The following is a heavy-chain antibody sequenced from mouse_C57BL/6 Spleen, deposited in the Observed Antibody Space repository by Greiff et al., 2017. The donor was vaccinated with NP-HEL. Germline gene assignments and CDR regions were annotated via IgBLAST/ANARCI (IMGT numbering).Heavy chain of an antibody. Sequence: EVQLQQSGPELVKPGASVKISCKASGYTFTDYYMNWVKQSHGKSLEWIGDINPNNGGTSYNQKFKGKATLTVDKSSSTAYMELRSLTSEDSAVYYCAREDYSNVYYAMDYWGQGTSVTVSS. V-gene: IGHV1-26*01. CDR2: INPNNGGT. CDR3: AREDYSNVYYAMDY. CDR1: GYTFTDYY. D-gene: IGHD2-5*01. J-gene: IGHJ4*01.